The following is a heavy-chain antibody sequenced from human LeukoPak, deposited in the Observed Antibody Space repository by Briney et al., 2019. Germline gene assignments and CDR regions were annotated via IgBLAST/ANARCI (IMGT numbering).Heavy chain of an antibody. CDR1: GFTFSSYS. D-gene: IGHD3-3*01. CDR2: ISSSSSTI. V-gene: IGHV3-48*01. Sequence: PGGSLRLSCAASGFTFSSYSMNWVRQAPGKGLEWVSYISSSSSTIYYADSVKGRFTISRDNAKNSLYLQMNSLRAEDTAVYYCANTARDDLDYYYYMDVWGKGTTVTVSS. J-gene: IGHJ6*03. CDR3: ANTARDDLDYYYYMDV.